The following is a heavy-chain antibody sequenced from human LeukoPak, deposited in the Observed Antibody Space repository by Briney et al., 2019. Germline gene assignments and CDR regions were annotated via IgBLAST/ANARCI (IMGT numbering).Heavy chain of an antibody. J-gene: IGHJ4*02. Sequence: PGGSLRLSCAASRFTFSSYAMSWVRQAPARGLEWVSAISGSGDRTYYADSVKGRFTISRDNSKNTAYLQMNSLKTEDTAVYYCTRRREIWFGGSANDYWGQGTLVTVSS. V-gene: IGHV3-23*01. D-gene: IGHD3-10*01. CDR2: ISGSGDRT. CDR3: TRRREIWFGGSANDY. CDR1: RFTFSSYA.